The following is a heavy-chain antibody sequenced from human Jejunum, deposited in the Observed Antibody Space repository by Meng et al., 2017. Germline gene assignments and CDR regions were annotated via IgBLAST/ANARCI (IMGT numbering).Heavy chain of an antibody. CDR1: GASVSSVFHC. V-gene: IGHV4-61*03. CDR2: ISDSGTT. CDR3: ARDSETYPTYFDY. D-gene: IGHD5-24*01. Sequence: QEDPQRSRPYLLGPSVTLSLPRCVSGASVSSVFHCWSWIRQPPGKRLVWIGYISDSGTTNYNPSLKRRVTMSVDTSKNHFSLKLTSVTAADTAVYFCARDSETYPTYFDYWGQGTLVTVSS. J-gene: IGHJ4*02.